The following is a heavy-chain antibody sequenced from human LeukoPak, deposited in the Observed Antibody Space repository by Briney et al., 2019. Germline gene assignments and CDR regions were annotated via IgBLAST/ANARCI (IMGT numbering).Heavy chain of an antibody. J-gene: IGHJ3*02. V-gene: IGHV1-69*05. CDR3: ASPRHSGSWNTMVGAFDI. Sequence: SVKVSCKASGGTFSSYAISWVRQAPGQGLEWMGGIIPIFGTANYAQKFQGRVTITTDESTSTAYMELSSLRSEDTAVYYCASPRHSGSWNTMVGAFDIWGQGTMVTVAS. D-gene: IGHD6-13*01. CDR1: GGTFSSYA. CDR2: IIPIFGTA.